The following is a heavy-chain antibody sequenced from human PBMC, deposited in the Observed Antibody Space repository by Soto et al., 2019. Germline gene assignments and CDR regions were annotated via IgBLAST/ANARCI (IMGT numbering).Heavy chain of an antibody. D-gene: IGHD3-16*01. Sequence: QVQLVQSGAEVKKPGASVKVSCKASGYTFTSYDINWVRQATGQGLEWMGWMNPNSGNTGYAQKFQGRVTMTRNTSIGTAYMELSSLRSEDTAVYYCARERPAYSHPHYGMDVWGQGTTVTVSS. CDR1: GYTFTSYD. CDR2: MNPNSGNT. CDR3: ARERPAYSHPHYGMDV. V-gene: IGHV1-8*01. J-gene: IGHJ6*02.